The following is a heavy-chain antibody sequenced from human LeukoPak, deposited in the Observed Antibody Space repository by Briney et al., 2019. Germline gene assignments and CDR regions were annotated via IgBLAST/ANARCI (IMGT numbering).Heavy chain of an antibody. CDR2: INPNSGGT. D-gene: IGHD1-14*01. Sequence: ASVKVSCKASGYTFTSYAMHWVRQAPGQGLEWMGWINPNSGGTNYAQQFQGRVTMTRDTSISTAYMELSRLRSDDTAAYYCARGRLGGNRAWFDAWGQGTLVTVSS. V-gene: IGHV1-2*02. CDR3: ARGRLGGNRAWFDA. CDR1: GYTFTSYA. J-gene: IGHJ5*02.